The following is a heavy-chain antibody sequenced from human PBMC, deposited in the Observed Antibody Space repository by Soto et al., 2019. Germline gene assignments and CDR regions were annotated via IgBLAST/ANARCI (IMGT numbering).Heavy chain of an antibody. J-gene: IGHJ6*02. V-gene: IGHV1-8*02. CDR2: INPNSGST. D-gene: IGHD1-26*01. CDR3: ALKGSYYYYYGMDV. Sequence: ASVKVSCKASGYIFTSYYLHWVRQAPGQGLEWMGWINPNSGSTMYAQRFQGRVTMTRNTSISTAYMELSSLRSEDTAVYYCALKGSYYYYYGMDVWGQGTTVTVS. CDR1: GYIFTSYY.